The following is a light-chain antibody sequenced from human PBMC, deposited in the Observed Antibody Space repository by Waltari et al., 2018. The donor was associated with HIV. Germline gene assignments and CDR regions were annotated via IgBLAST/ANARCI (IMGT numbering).Light chain of an antibody. V-gene: IGKV2-30*01. CDR2: KVS. Sequence: DVVMTQSPLSLPVTLGQPASISCRSSQSLKYKDGVTYLTWFQQRPGQSPRRLIYKVSNRDSGVPDRFSGSGSDTDFTLKISRVEAEDFGVYYCMQGTHWPYTFGQGTKLEIK. J-gene: IGKJ2*01. CDR1: QSLKYKDGVTY. CDR3: MQGTHWPYT.